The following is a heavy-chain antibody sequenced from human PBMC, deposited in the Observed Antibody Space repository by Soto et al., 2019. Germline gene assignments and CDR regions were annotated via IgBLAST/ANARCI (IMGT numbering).Heavy chain of an antibody. J-gene: IGHJ4*02. D-gene: IGHD3-22*01. CDR2: ISYDGSNK. V-gene: IGHV3-30-3*01. CDR1: GFTFSSYA. CDR3: STQTFDSSGYFTWGYFEY. Sequence: QVQLVESGGGVVQPGRSLRLSCAASGFTFSSYAMHWVRQAPVKGLEWVAVISYDGSNKYYADSVKGRFTISRDNSKNTLYLQMNSLRSEDTDVYYCSTQTFDSSGYFTWGYFEYWGQGTLVTVSS.